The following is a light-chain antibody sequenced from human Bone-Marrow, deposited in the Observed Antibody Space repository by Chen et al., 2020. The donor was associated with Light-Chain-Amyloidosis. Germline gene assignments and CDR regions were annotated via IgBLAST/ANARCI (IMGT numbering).Light chain of an antibody. CDR2: DDS. V-gene: IGLV3-21*02. CDR1: NIGSTS. Sequence: SYVLTQPYSVSVAPGQTATIACGGNNIGSTSVHWYQQTPGQAPLLGVYDDSDRPSGIPERLSGSNSGNTATLTISRVEAGDEADYYCQVWDRSSDRPVFGGGTKLTVL. J-gene: IGLJ3*02. CDR3: QVWDRSSDRPV.